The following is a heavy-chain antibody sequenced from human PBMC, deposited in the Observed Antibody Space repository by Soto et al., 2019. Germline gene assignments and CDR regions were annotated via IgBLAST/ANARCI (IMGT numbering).Heavy chain of an antibody. CDR2: ISHDGNNQ. CDR1: GFTFSSYA. V-gene: IGHV3-30-3*01. Sequence: QVQLVESGGGVVQPGRSLRLSCAASGFTFSSYAMHWVRQAPGTGLEWVAVISHDGNNQYYADSVKGRFTISRDNSKNTLYLQMNILRSEDTAVYYCARDFSSGWASWGQVTLVTVAS. D-gene: IGHD6-19*01. J-gene: IGHJ5*02. CDR3: ARDFSSGWAS.